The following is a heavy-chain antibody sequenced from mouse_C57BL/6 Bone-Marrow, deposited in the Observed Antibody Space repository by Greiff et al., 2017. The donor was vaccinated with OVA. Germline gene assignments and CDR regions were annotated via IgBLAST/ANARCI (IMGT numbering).Heavy chain of an antibody. V-gene: IGHV5-4*03. Sequence: EVMLVESGGGLVKPGGSLKLSCAASGFTFSSYAMSWVRQTPEKRLEWVATISDGGSYTYYPDNVKGRITISRDNAKNNLYLQMSHLKSEDTAMYYCARSSYWYFDVWGTGTTVTVSS. J-gene: IGHJ1*03. CDR1: GFTFSSYA. CDR2: ISDGGSYT. CDR3: ARSSYWYFDV.